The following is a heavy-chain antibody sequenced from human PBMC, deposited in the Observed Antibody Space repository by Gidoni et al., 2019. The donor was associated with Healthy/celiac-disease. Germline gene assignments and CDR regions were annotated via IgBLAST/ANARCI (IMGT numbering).Heavy chain of an antibody. J-gene: IGHJ3*02. CDR3: AREDDYGGRRWERGAFDI. Sequence: QVQLVQSGVEVMKPGAPVKVPCKASGYTFTGYYMHWVRQAPGQGLEWMGWINPNSGGTNYAQKFQGRVTMTRDTSISTAYMELSRLRSDDTAVYYCAREDDYGGRRWERGAFDIWGQGTMVTVSS. D-gene: IGHD4-17*01. V-gene: IGHV1-2*02. CDR1: GYTFTGYY. CDR2: INPNSGGT.